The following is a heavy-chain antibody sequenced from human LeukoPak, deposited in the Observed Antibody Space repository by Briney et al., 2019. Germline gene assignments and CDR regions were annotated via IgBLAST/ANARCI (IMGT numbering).Heavy chain of an antibody. V-gene: IGHV3-30*18. CDR3: AKGGTDYDFWNDSSYSYYFDF. CDR2: ISYDGSNK. Sequence: GGSLRLSCTASGFSFSTYGMHWVRQAPGKGLEWVAVISYDGSNKYYGDSMKGRFTISRDNFKDTLTLQMNSLRAEDTAVYYCAKGGTDYDFWNDSSYSYYFDFWGQGTLVTVSS. J-gene: IGHJ4*02. CDR1: GFSFSTYG. D-gene: IGHD3-3*01.